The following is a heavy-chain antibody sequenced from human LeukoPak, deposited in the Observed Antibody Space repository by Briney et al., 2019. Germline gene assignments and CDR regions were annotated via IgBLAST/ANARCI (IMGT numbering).Heavy chain of an antibody. V-gene: IGHV3-7*01. CDR3: AGCSTVTTYYYSYYMDI. Sequence: GGSLRLSCAASRFTFSNSWMSWVRLAPGKGMEWVANIKQDGSEKYYVDSVKGRFTISRDNAKNSLYLQMNSLRAEDTAVHYCAGCSTVTTYYYSYYMDIWGKGTTVTVSS. D-gene: IGHD4-17*01. CDR1: RFTFSNSW. CDR2: IKQDGSEK. J-gene: IGHJ6*03.